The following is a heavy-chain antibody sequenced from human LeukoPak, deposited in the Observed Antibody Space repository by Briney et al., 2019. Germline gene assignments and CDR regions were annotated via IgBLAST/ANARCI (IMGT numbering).Heavy chain of an antibody. J-gene: IGHJ3*02. D-gene: IGHD7-27*01. Sequence: ASVKVSCKASRYTFTSYYIHWVRQAPGQGLEWMGIINCSGGSTSYAQKFQGRVTMTRDTSTSTAYMELSSLRSDDTAVYYCARGGKLGGAFDIWGQGTMVTVSS. V-gene: IGHV1-46*01. CDR1: RYTFTSYY. CDR2: INCSGGST. CDR3: ARGGKLGGAFDI.